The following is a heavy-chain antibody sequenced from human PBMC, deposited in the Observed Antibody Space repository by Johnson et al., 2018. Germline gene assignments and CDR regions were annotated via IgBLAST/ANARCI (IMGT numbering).Heavy chain of an antibody. J-gene: IGHJ1*01. D-gene: IGHD4-17*01. CDR1: GLTFDDYA. CDR3: AKATNRDYDDYEYFQH. V-gene: IGHV3-9*01. CDR2: ISWNSGSL. Sequence: VQLVQSGGGLVQPGRSLRLSCVASGLTFDDYAMHLVRQAPGKGLEWVSGISWNSGSLDYADSVKGRFTFSRDNAMNSLYLQMNSLRAEYTALYYCAKATNRDYDDYEYFQHWGRGTLGTVSS.